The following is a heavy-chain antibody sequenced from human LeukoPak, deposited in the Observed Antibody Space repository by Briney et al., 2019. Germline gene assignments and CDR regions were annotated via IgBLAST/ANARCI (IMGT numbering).Heavy chain of an antibody. CDR3: ARHPGIRHSGSYVDY. D-gene: IGHD1-26*01. CDR2: IDVGSYA. J-gene: IGHJ4*02. CDR1: GFTFSSYG. Sequence: GGSLRLSCAASGFTFSSYGINWVRQAPGKGLEWVSSIDVGSYAYYANSVKGRFTISRDNAKNSLYLQMNSVRAEDTAVYYCARHPGIRHSGSYVDYWGQGTLVTVSS. V-gene: IGHV3-21*04.